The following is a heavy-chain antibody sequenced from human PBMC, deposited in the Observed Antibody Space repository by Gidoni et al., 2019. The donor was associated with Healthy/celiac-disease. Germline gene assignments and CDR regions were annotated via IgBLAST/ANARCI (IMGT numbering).Heavy chain of an antibody. CDR1: GFTFSSYG. D-gene: IGHD2-2*01. Sequence: LRLSCAASGFTFSSYGMHWVRQAPGKGLEWVAVIWYDGSNKYYADSVKGRFTISRDNSKNTLYLQMNSLRAEDTAVYYCARDIVPAANFRYYYGMDVWGQGTTVTVSS. CDR3: ARDIVPAANFRYYYGMDV. CDR2: IWYDGSNK. J-gene: IGHJ6*02. V-gene: IGHV3-33*01.